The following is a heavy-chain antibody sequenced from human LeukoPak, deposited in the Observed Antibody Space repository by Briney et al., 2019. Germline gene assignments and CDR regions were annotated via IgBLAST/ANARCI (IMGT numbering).Heavy chain of an antibody. J-gene: IGHJ3*02. Sequence: SETLSLTCTVSGYSNSSGYYWGWIRPPPGRGLEWIGSIYHSGTSYYNPSLESRVTISVDTSKNQFSLNLSSVTAADTAVYYCARDLGRYYDRGTLSAFDIWGQGTMVTVSS. V-gene: IGHV4-38-2*02. D-gene: IGHD3-9*01. CDR1: GYSNSSGYY. CDR2: IYHSGTS. CDR3: ARDLGRYYDRGTLSAFDI.